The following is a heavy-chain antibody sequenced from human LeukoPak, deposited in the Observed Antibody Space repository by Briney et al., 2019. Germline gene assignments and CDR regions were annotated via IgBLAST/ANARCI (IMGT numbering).Heavy chain of an antibody. CDR2: IKEDGTKK. D-gene: IGHD6-13*01. V-gene: IGHV3-7*01. CDR3: ARDAAGYDP. Sequence: GGSLRLSCAVSGFTFSSYAMSWVRQTPGKGLEWVANIKEDGTKKYYVDSVKGRFTISRDNAENSLYLQMNSLRAEDTAVYYCARDAAGYDPWGQGTLVTVSS. CDR1: GFTFSSYA. J-gene: IGHJ5*02.